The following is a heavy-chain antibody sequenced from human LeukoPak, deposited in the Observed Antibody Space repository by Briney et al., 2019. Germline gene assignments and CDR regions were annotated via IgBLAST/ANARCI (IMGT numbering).Heavy chain of an antibody. J-gene: IGHJ6*03. Sequence: GGSLRLSCAASGFTFSSYAMHWVRQAPGKGLEWVAVISYDGSNKYYADSVKGRFTISRDNSKNTLYLQMNSLRAEDTAVYYCARDGDTVLTRGYYYYMDVWGKGTTVTVSS. CDR1: GFTFSSYA. D-gene: IGHD4-23*01. CDR3: ARDGDTVLTRGYYYYMDV. V-gene: IGHV3-30*04. CDR2: ISYDGSNK.